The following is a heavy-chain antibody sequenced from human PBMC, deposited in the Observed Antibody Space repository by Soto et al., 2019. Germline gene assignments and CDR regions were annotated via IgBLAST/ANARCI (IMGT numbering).Heavy chain of an antibody. CDR3: AQDTRSRAAETLGEH. V-gene: IGHV3-30*18. CDR1: GFTFSSYG. D-gene: IGHD6-13*01. CDR2: ISYDGSNK. Sequence: QVQLVESGGGVVQPGRSLRLSCAASGFTFSSYGMHWVRQAPGKGLEWVAVISYDGSNKYYADSVKGRFTISRDNSKNTLYLQMNSLRAEDTAVYYCAQDTRSRAAETLGEHWGQGTLVTVSS. J-gene: IGHJ1*01.